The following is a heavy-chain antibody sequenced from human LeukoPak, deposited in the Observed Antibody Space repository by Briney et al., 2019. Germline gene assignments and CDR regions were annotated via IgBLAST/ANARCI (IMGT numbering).Heavy chain of an antibody. D-gene: IGHD3-22*01. CDR3: ARDSSGYSYDSSGYVI. V-gene: IGHV3-21*01. Sequence: GGSLRLSCAASGVDFSSHGMNWVRQAPGKGLEWVSYISDSSSYIYYAESVRGRFTISRDDAENSLYLQMNSLRAEDTAVYYCARDSSGYSYDSSGYVIWGQGTLVTVSS. J-gene: IGHJ4*02. CDR2: ISDSSSYI. CDR1: GVDFSSHG.